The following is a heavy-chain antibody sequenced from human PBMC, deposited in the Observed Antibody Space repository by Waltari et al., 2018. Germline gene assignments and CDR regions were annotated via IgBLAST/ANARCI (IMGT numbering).Heavy chain of an antibody. V-gene: IGHV4-4*07. CDR1: GDSISTYY. D-gene: IGHD2-8*01. Sequence: QVQLQESGPGLVKPSETLSLTCTISGDSISTYYWSWVRQPAGKGLEWIGRIYYIGSTSINPSLTSRLTMSIDASKNQFSLKLTSVTAADTAVYYCARAAQGVGFEYWGQGTLVTVSS. CDR2: IYYIGST. CDR3: ARAAQGVGFEY. J-gene: IGHJ4*02.